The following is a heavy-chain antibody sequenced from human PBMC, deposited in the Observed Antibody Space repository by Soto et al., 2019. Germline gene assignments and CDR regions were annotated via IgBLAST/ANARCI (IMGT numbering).Heavy chain of an antibody. Sequence: SETLSLTCAVSGGSISSSNWWSWVRQPPGKGLEWIGEIYHSGSTNYNPSLKSRVTISVDTSKNQFSLKLSSVTAADTAVYYCARVPYYYDSSGYFHFDYWGQGTLVTVSS. CDR3: ARVPYYYDSSGYFHFDY. D-gene: IGHD3-22*01. CDR2: IYHSGST. J-gene: IGHJ4*02. CDR1: GGSISSSNW. V-gene: IGHV4-4*02.